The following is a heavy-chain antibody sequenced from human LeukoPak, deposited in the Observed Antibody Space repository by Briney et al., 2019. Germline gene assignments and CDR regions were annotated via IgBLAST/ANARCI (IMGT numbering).Heavy chain of an antibody. J-gene: IGHJ4*02. Sequence: SETLSLTCTVSGGSISSGSYYWSWIRQPAGKGLEWIGRIYTSGSTNYNPSLKSRVTISVDTSKNQFSLKLSYVTAADTAVYYCARSGYYTRHFDYWGQGTLVTVSS. CDR1: GGSISSGSYY. D-gene: IGHD3-3*01. CDR2: IYTSGST. V-gene: IGHV4-61*02. CDR3: ARSGYYTRHFDY.